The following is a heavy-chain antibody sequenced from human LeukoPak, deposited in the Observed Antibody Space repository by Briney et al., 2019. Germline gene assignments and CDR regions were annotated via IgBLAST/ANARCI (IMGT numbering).Heavy chain of an antibody. CDR1: GYTFTSYG. CDR2: ISAYNGNT. CDR3: ARVEPRRWLQARDY. V-gene: IGHV1-18*01. D-gene: IGHD5-24*01. J-gene: IGHJ4*02. Sequence: VKVSCKASGYTFTSYGISWVRQAPGQGLEWMGWISAYNGNTNYAQELQGRVTMTTDTSTSTAYMELRSLRSDDTAVYYCARVEPRRWLQARDYWGQGTLVTVSS.